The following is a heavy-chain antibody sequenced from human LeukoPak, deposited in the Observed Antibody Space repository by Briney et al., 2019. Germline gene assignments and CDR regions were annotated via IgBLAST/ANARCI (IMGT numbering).Heavy chain of an antibody. V-gene: IGHV3-21*01. CDR1: GFTFSSYS. Sequence: PGGSLRLSCAASGFTFSSYSMNWVRQAPGKGLEWVSSISSSSDYIYYADSVKGRFTISRDNAKNSLYLQMNSLRAEDTAVYYCARDVWGSYGLGYWGQGTLVTVSS. D-gene: IGHD3-16*01. J-gene: IGHJ4*02. CDR3: ARDVWGSYGLGY. CDR2: ISSSSDYI.